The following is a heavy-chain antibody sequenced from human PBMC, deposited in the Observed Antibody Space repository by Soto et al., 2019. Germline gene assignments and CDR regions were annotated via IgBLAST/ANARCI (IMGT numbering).Heavy chain of an antibody. CDR2: IVVAGDT. V-gene: IGHV3-13*01. Sequence: EVLLVESGGGLVQPGGSLRLSCTTSGFTFRTYDMHCVRQVTGKGLAWVSGIVVAGDTCFPDSVKGRFTISREHAKNSLYLQMDSLRVEDTVVYYCARMGIDKMSGFDALDVWCLGKKVTVSS. CDR3: ARMGIDKMSGFDALDV. CDR1: GFTFRTYD. D-gene: IGHD6-25*01. J-gene: IGHJ3*01.